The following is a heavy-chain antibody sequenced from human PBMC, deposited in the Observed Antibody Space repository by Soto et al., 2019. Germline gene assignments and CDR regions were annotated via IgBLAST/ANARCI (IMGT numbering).Heavy chain of an antibody. Sequence: QITLKESGPTLVKPTQTLTLTCTFSGLSLSTSGEAVGWIRQPPGKALEWLALIYWDDDKRYNPTLKTRLTITKDTSKNQVVLTLTTMDPVDAATYSCAHYVSTSPAGWCAPWGQGILVTVSS. J-gene: IGHJ5*02. CDR1: GLSLSTSGEA. V-gene: IGHV2-5*02. CDR2: IYWDDDK. D-gene: IGHD3-10*02. CDR3: AHYVSTSPAGWCAP.